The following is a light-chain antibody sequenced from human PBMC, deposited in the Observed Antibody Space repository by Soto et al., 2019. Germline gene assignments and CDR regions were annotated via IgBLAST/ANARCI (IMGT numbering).Light chain of an antibody. Sequence: DIQMTQSPSSLSVSVGDRVTITCRASQSIGGFLNWYQQKLGKAPKLLIYAASSLQSGVPSRFSGSGSGTDFTLTISRLQPEDFATYYCQHYNSYSEAFGQGTKVELK. V-gene: IGKV1-39*01. CDR1: QSIGGF. CDR2: AAS. J-gene: IGKJ1*01. CDR3: QHYNSYSEA.